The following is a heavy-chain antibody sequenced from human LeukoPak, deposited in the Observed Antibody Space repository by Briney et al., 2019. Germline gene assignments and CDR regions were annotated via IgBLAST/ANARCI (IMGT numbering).Heavy chain of an antibody. V-gene: IGHV3-7*01. J-gene: IGHJ5*02. CDR2: IKQDGFEK. Sequence: GGSLRLSCAASGFTFSSYWMSRVRQAPGKGLEWVVNIKQDGFEKYYMDSVKGRFTISRDNAKNSLYLQMNSLRVEDTAVYYCARDPVVRGVSWFDPWGQGTLVTVSS. CDR1: GFTFSSYW. D-gene: IGHD3-10*01. CDR3: ARDPVVRGVSWFDP.